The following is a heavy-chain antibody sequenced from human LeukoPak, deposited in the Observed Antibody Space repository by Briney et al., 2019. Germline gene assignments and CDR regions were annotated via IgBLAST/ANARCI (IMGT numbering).Heavy chain of an antibody. CDR1: GGSISNYY. D-gene: IGHD6-19*01. Sequence: SETLSLTCTVSGGSISNYYLSWIRQPPGKGLQWIGYIYYSGSTYYNPSLKSRVTISVNTSKNQFSLEVRSVTAADTAVYFCARAAHXXXXVXLXWLDXWGQGTLVT. CDR2: IYYSGST. V-gene: IGHV4-59*01. J-gene: IGHJ5*02. CDR3: ARAAHXXXXVXLXWLDX.